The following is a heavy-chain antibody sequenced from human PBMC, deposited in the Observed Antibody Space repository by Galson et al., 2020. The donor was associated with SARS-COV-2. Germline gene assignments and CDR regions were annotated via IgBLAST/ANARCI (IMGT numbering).Heavy chain of an antibody. V-gene: IGHV4-59*01. D-gene: IGHD2-21*02. CDR3: ARDPVGFCYGGDCLHYFDF. CDR1: GGSITSYY. Sequence: SETLSLTCSLSGGSITSYYWSWIRQPPGKGLEWLGFVHYGGSTKYNPSLRSRVTISLDTSMKQFFLKLTAVTAADTAVYYCARDPVGFCYGGDCLHYFDFWGQGRLVTVTS. J-gene: IGHJ4*02. CDR2: VHYGGST.